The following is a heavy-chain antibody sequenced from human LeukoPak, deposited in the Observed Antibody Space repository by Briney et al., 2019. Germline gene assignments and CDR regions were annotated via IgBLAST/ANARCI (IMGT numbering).Heavy chain of an antibody. CDR3: ARDPY. V-gene: IGHV3-53*01. Sequence: GGSLRLFCEASGLTVSSNYMSWVRQAPGKGLDRVSVIHSGGSTYYADSGKARFTISRDNSKNTLYLQMNSLRAEDTAVYYCARDPYWGQGTLVTVSS. CDR2: IHSGGST. J-gene: IGHJ4*02. CDR1: GLTVSSNY.